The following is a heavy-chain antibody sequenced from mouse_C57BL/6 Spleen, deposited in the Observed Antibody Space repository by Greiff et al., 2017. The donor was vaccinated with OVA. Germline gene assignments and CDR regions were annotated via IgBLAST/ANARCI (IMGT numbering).Heavy chain of an antibody. J-gene: IGHJ4*01. V-gene: IGHV1-82*01. CDR1: GYAFSSSW. CDR2: IYPGDGDT. Sequence: QVQLQQSGPELVKPGASVKISCKASGYAFSSSWMNWVKQRPGKGLEWIGRIYPGDGDTNYNGKFKGKATLTADKSSSTAYMQLSSLTSEDSAVYFCATYYYGSSHYYAMDYWGQGTSVTVSS. CDR3: ATYYYGSSHYYAMDY. D-gene: IGHD1-1*01.